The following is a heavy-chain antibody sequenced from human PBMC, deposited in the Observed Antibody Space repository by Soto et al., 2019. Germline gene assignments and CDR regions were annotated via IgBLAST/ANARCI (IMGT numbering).Heavy chain of an antibody. CDR1: GYTFSVYY. Sequence: GASVKVSCKASGYTFSVYYMNWVQQAPGKGLEWMGLVGPADGETIYAERFRGRLTLTADTSTDTAYMELSSLRSDDTAVYFCATSAGNIVATYSIYYYGMDVWGPGTTVTVSS. D-gene: IGHD5-12*01. CDR3: ATSAGNIVATYSIYYYGMDV. J-gene: IGHJ6*02. V-gene: IGHV1-69-2*01. CDR2: VGPADGET.